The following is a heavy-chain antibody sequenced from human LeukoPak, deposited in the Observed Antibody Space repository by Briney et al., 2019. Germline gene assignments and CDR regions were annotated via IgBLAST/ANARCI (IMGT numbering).Heavy chain of an antibody. J-gene: IGHJ4*02. D-gene: IGHD1-26*01. Sequence: GGSLRLSCAASGFTFSSYGMHWVRQAPGKGLEWVAVISYDGSNKYYADSVKGRFTISRDNSKNTLYLQMNSLRAEDTAVYYCARDRLVGGSVDYWGQGTLVTVSS. CDR2: ISYDGSNK. CDR1: GFTFSSYG. CDR3: ARDRLVGGSVDY. V-gene: IGHV3-30*03.